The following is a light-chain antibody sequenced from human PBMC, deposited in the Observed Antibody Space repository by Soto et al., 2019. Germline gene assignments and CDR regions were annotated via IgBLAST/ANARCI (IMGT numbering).Light chain of an antibody. CDR1: SSDVGGYNY. CDR3: SSYAGSNIYVV. CDR2: EVS. Sequence: QSALTQPPSASGSPGQSVTISCTGTSSDVGGYNYVSWYQQHPGKAPKLMLYEVSTRLSGVPDRFSGSKSGNTASLTVSGLQAEDEADYYCSSYAGSNIYVVFGGGTKVTVL. J-gene: IGLJ2*01. V-gene: IGLV2-8*01.